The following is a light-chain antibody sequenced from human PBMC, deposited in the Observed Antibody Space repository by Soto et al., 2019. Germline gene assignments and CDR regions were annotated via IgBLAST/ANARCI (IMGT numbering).Light chain of an antibody. CDR2: DAS. CDR1: QSVSSY. CDR3: QQRSNWPPAVS. Sequence: QSPRTLSVSAGEQATPTCRASQSVSSYLAWYQQKPGQAPRLLIYDASNRATGIPARFSGSGSGTDFTLTISSLEPEDFAVYYCQQRSNWPPAVSFGGGTKV. J-gene: IGKJ4*01. V-gene: IGKV3-11*01.